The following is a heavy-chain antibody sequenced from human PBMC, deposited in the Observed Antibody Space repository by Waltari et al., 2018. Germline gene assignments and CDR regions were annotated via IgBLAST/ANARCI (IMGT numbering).Heavy chain of an antibody. CDR2: ISPIFGTA. Sequence: QVQLVQSGAEVKKPGSSVKVSCKASGGTFSSYAISWVRQAPGQGLEWMGVISPIFGTANYAPKFQGRVTSTADEATSTAYMELSSLRSEDTAVYYCHQREGYSGSYGGFDIWGQGTMVTVSS. D-gene: IGHD1-26*01. J-gene: IGHJ3*02. V-gene: IGHV1-69*12. CDR1: GGTFSSYA. CDR3: HQREGYSGSYGGFDI.